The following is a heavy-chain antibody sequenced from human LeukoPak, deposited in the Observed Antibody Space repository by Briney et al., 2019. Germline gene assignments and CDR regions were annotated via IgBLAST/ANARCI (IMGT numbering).Heavy chain of an antibody. V-gene: IGHV3-33*01. J-gene: IGHJ3*02. CDR3: ARDLEDSSPFGAFDM. Sequence: PGRSLRLSCAASGFTFSNYGMHWVRQVSGKGLEWVAAIWFDGIRKYYADSVEGRLTISRGNSKNTLYLQMNSLRAEDTAVYYCARDLEDSSPFGAFDMWGQGTMVTVSS. D-gene: IGHD3-22*01. CDR1: GFTFSNYG. CDR2: IWFDGIRK.